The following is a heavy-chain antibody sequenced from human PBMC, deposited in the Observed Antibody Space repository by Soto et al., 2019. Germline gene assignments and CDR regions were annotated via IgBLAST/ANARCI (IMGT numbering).Heavy chain of an antibody. D-gene: IGHD2-21*01. V-gene: IGHV3-74*03. CDR2: IKPDGSRT. CDR3: ARGPYCGDECYFAY. J-gene: IGHJ4*02. Sequence: GSLLLPCAASGFTLSSYWMHWVRQAPGEGLVWVSYIKPDGSRTKDADSVKGRFTISRDNARNTLYLRMNSLRAADTAIYYCARGPYCGDECYFAYWGQGTLVTVYS. CDR1: GFTLSSYW.